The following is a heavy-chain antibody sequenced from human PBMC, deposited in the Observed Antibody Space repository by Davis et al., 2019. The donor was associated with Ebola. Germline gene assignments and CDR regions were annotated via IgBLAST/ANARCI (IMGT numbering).Heavy chain of an antibody. D-gene: IGHD3-3*01. V-gene: IGHV2-26*01. CDR2: IFSNDEK. Sequence: SGPTLVKPTETLTLTCTVSGFSLSNARMGVSWIRQPPGKALEWLAHIFSNDEKSYSTSLKSRLTISKDTSKSQVVLTMTNMDPVDTATYYCARISQRRFLASYYYYYGMDVWGQGTTVTVSS. CDR3: ARISQRRFLASYYYYYGMDV. CDR1: GFSLSNARMG. J-gene: IGHJ6*02.